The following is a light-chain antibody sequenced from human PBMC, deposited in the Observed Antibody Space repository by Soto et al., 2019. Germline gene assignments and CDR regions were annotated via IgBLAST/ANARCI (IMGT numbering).Light chain of an antibody. CDR3: QQYGSSRLT. V-gene: IGKV3-15*01. Sequence: EIVMTQSPATLSVSPGERATLSCRASQSVSSHLAWYQQKPGQAPRLLIYDASTRATDIPARFSGSGSGTEFTLTISSLRSEDFALYYCQQYGSSRLTFGQGTRLEIK. CDR1: QSVSSH. J-gene: IGKJ5*01. CDR2: DAS.